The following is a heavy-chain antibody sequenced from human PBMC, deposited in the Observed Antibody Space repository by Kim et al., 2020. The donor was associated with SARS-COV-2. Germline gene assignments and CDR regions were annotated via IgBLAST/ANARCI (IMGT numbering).Heavy chain of an antibody. CDR1: GFTFSSYA. V-gene: IGHV3-30*04. CDR3: GGVTGTTMVYYYYGMDV. J-gene: IGHJ6*02. Sequence: GGSLRLSCAASGFTFSSYAMHWVRQAPGKGLEWVAVISYDGSNKYYADSVKGRFTISRDNSKNTLYLQMNSLRAEDTAVYYCGGVTGTTMVYYYYGMDVWGQGTTVTVSS. CDR2: ISYDGSNK. D-gene: IGHD1-20*01.